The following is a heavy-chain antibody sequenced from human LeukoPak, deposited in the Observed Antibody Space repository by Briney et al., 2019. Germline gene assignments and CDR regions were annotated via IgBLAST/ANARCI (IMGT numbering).Heavy chain of an antibody. CDR2: ISSSSSYT. V-gene: IGHV3-21*05. Sequence: GGSLRLSCAASGFTFSSYSMNWVRQAPGKGLEWVSYISSSSSYTNYADSVKGRFTISRDNAKNSLYLQMNSLRAEDTAVYYCARLSSYYYGSGSYLGSWFDPWGQGTLVTVSS. CDR1: GFTFSSYS. CDR3: ARLSSYYYGSGSYLGSWFDP. J-gene: IGHJ5*02. D-gene: IGHD3-10*01.